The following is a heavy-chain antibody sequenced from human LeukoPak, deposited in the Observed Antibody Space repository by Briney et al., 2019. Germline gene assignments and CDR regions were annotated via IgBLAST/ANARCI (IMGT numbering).Heavy chain of an antibody. CDR1: GYTFTSYG. Sequence: ASVKVSCKASGYTFTSYGISWVRQAPGQGLEWMGWISAYNGNTNYAQKLQGRVTMTTDTSTSTAYMELRSLRSDDTAVYYCARGGIAAAGTLQEYNWFDPWGQGTLVTVSS. D-gene: IGHD6-13*01. CDR2: ISAYNGNT. CDR3: ARGGIAAAGTLQEYNWFDP. V-gene: IGHV1-18*01. J-gene: IGHJ5*02.